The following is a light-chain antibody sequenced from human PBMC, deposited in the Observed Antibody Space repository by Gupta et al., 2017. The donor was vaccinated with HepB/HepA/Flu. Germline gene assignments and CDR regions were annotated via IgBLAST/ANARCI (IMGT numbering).Light chain of an antibody. Sequence: DIVLPQSPATLSLSPGERATLSCRASQSIRNFLAWYLQKPGQAPRLLISDASNRATGIQARFGASGFGTVCTLTIRRPVPEDFGLYYGQKSRRRPTTFGQGTRLEIK. V-gene: IGKV3-11*01. CDR2: DAS. CDR1: QSIRNF. CDR3: QKSRRRPTT. J-gene: IGKJ5*01.